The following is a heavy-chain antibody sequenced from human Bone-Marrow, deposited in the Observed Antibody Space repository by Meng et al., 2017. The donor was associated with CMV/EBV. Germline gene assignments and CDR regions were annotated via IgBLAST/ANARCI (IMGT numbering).Heavy chain of an antibody. CDR3: ARDVGSGYYGVFNWFDP. J-gene: IGHJ5*02. V-gene: IGHV1-46*01. Sequence: ASVKVSCKASGYTFTSYYMHWVRQAPGQGLEWMGIINPSGGSTSYAQKFQGRVTITADKSTSTAYMELSSLRSEDTAVYYCARDVGSGYYGVFNWFDPWGQGTLVTVSS. CDR1: GYTFTSYY. CDR2: INPSGGST. D-gene: IGHD3-22*01.